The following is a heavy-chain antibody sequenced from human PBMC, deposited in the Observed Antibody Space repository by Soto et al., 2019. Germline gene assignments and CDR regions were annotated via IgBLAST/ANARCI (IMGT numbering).Heavy chain of an antibody. V-gene: IGHV3-11*01. Sequence: GGSLRLSCAASGFTFSDYYMSWIRQAPGKGLEWVSYISSSGSTIYYADSVKGRFTISRDNAKNSLYLQMNSLRAEDTAVYYCARAWRFLEWLLYTYFDYWGQGTLVTVSS. J-gene: IGHJ4*02. CDR1: GFTFSDYY. D-gene: IGHD3-3*01. CDR2: ISSSGSTI. CDR3: ARAWRFLEWLLYTYFDY.